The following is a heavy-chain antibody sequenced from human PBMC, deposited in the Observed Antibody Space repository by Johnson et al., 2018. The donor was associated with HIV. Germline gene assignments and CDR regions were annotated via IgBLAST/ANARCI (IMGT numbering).Heavy chain of an antibody. CDR1: GLTFSSYA. J-gene: IGHJ3*02. CDR3: ATGWRQLWPTGGGAFEIWVKGTMRTDTSGKVAYSLREDDTTMYYWAKIWRHLWPAGDGAFEI. Sequence: AASGLTFSSYAMYCVRQAPGKGLEWVAVISYDGSNKYYADSVKGRFTIYRDNSKNTLYLQMNSLRAEDTAVYSCATGWRQLWPTGGGAFEIWVKGTMRTDTSGKVAYSLREDDTTMYYWAKIWRHLWPAGDGAFEIWGQGTMVTLSS. D-gene: IGHD3-10*01. V-gene: IGHV3-30-3*01. CDR2: ISYDGSNK.